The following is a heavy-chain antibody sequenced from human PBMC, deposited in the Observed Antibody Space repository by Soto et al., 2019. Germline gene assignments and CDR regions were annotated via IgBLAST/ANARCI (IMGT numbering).Heavy chain of an antibody. V-gene: IGHV5-10-1*01. CDR1: GYSFTSYW. CDR2: IDPSDSYT. D-gene: IGHD6-13*01. J-gene: IGHJ5*02. Sequence: PGESLKISCKGSGYSFTSYWISWVRQMPGKGLEWMGRIDPSDSYTNYSPSFQGHVTISADKSISTAYLQWSSLKASDTAMYYCARERIAAAGRSWFDPWGQGTLVTAPQ. CDR3: ARERIAAAGRSWFDP.